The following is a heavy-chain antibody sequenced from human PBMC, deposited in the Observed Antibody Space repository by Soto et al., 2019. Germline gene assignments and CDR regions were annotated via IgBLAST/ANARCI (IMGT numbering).Heavy chain of an antibody. D-gene: IGHD2-2*01. V-gene: IGHV3-74*01. J-gene: IGHJ6*02. Sequence: GGSLRLSFAASGFTFSSYWMHWVRQAPGKGLVWVSRINSDGRSTSYADSVKGRFTISRDNAKKTLYLQMNSLRAEDTALYYCARFEVPAAMGDYDDGMDALGQGTTVTVSS. CDR3: ARFEVPAAMGDYDDGMDA. CDR2: INSDGRST. CDR1: GFTFSSYW.